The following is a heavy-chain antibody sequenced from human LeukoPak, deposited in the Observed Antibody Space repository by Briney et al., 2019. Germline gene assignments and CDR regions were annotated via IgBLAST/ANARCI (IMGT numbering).Heavy chain of an antibody. Sequence: PGGSLRLSCAASGFTFSSYSMNWVRQAPGKGLEWVSSISSSSSYIYYADSVKGRFTISRDNAKNSLYLQMNSLRAEDTAVYYCATPLTTVTVFDYWGQGTLVTVSS. V-gene: IGHV3-21*01. D-gene: IGHD4-17*01. CDR1: GFTFSSYS. CDR3: ATPLTTVTVFDY. CDR2: ISSSSSYI. J-gene: IGHJ4*02.